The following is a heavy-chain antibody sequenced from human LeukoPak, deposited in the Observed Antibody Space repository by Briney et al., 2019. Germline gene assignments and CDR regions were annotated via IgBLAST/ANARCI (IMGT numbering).Heavy chain of an antibody. Sequence: SETLSLTCTVSGGSISSYYWSWIRQPPGKGLEWIGYIYYSGSTNYNPSLKSRVTISVDTSKNQFSLKLSSVTAADTAVYYCASVYSGYYYYYMDVWGKGTTVTVSS. CDR1: GGSISSYY. CDR3: ASVYSGYYYYYMDV. CDR2: IYYSGST. J-gene: IGHJ6*03. V-gene: IGHV4-59*01. D-gene: IGHD3-10*01.